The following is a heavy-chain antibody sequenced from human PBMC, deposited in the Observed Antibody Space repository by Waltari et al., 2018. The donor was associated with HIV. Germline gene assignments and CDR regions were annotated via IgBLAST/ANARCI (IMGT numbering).Heavy chain of an antibody. D-gene: IGHD1-7*01. Sequence: QVQLQHSGPGLVKPSQTLSLTCAISGDSVSSNSAIWNWIRQSPSRGLEWLGRTYYRSKWNNDYAVSVKSRITISPETSRNQFSLQLNSVTPEDTAVYFCARDLHGNYYFDNWGQGTLVTVSS. CDR3: ARDLHGNYYFDN. CDR2: TYYRSKWNN. J-gene: IGHJ4*02. V-gene: IGHV6-1*01. CDR1: GDSVSSNSAI.